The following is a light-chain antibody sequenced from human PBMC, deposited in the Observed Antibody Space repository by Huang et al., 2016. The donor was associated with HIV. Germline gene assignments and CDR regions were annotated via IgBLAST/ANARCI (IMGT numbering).Light chain of an antibody. J-gene: IGKJ3*01. CDR2: EAS. V-gene: IGKV1-39*01. Sequence: DIQMTQSPSSLSASVGDRVTITCRASQSIYSHLNWYQQKPGKAPKSLSYEASSLRSGVPSRFSGSGSGTHFTLTISSLQPEDFATYYCQQTSTSPFTFGPGTKVDVK. CDR3: QQTSTSPFT. CDR1: QSIYSH.